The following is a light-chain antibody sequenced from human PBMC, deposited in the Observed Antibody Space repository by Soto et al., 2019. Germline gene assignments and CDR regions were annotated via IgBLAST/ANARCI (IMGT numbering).Light chain of an antibody. V-gene: IGKV3-15*01. CDR1: QSVSSS. CDR3: QQYNNWPRT. CDR2: GAS. J-gene: IGKJ1*01. Sequence: EIVMTQSPATLSVSPGERATLSCRASQSVSSSLAWYQQNPGQPPRLLIYGASTRATGIPARFSGSGSGTEFTLTISSLQSEDFAVYYGQQYNNWPRTFGQGTKVEIK.